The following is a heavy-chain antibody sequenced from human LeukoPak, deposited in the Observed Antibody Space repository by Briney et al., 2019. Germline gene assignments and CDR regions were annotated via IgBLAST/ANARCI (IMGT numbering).Heavy chain of an antibody. CDR1: GFTFSSYE. V-gene: IGHV3-9*01. CDR2: ISWNSGNI. J-gene: IGHJ4*02. D-gene: IGHD3-22*01. CDR3: AKEKGTNYYDSRIFDY. Sequence: GGSLRLSCAASGFTFSSYEMNWVRQAPGKGLEWVTSISWNSGNIGYADSVKGRFTISRDNAKNSLYLQMNGLRAEDTALYYCAKEKGTNYYDSRIFDYWGQGTLVTVSS.